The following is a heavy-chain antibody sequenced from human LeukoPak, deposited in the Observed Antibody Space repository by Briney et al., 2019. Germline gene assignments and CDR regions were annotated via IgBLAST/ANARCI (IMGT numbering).Heavy chain of an antibody. Sequence: GGSLRLSCTVSGFSFTIYAMTWVRQAPGRGLQWVSTVSIIVGFTFYAGSVTGRFTIPRDRSKNTLYLRSNSLRAKDTAIYYCAIDYIGMGLSRWGQRALVTASS. CDR2: VSIIVGFT. D-gene: IGHD2-2*02. CDR3: AIDYIGMGLSR. CDR1: GFSFTIYA. V-gene: IGHV3-23*01. J-gene: IGHJ4*02.